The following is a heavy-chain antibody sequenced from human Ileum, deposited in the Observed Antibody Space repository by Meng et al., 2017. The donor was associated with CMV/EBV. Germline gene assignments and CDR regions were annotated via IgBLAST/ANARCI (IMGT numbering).Heavy chain of an antibody. Sequence: GESLKISCAASGFTFSSYWMSWVRRAPGKGLEWVAYSSSTTGYKYYADSVKGRFTISRDNAKKLLYLQMNSLRAEDSAVYYCARDLYCTNGVCSYYHYGMDVWGQGTTVTVSS. CDR1: GFTFSSYW. J-gene: IGHJ6*02. CDR2: SSSTTGYK. V-gene: IGHV3-21*05. CDR3: ARDLYCTNGVCSYYHYGMDV. D-gene: IGHD2-8*01.